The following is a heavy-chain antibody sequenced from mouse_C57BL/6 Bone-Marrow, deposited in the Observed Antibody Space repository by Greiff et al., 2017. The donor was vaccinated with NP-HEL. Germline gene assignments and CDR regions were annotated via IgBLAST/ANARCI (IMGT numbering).Heavy chain of an antibody. CDR3: ARDGWDDFDY. CDR1: GFTFSSYA. V-gene: IGHV5-4*01. CDR2: ISDGGSYT. D-gene: IGHD4-1*01. Sequence: EVMLVESGGGLVKPGGSLKLSCAASGFTFSSYAMSWVRQTPEKRLEWVATISDGGSYTYYPDNVKGRFTISRDNAKNHLYLQMSHLKSEDTAMYYCARDGWDDFDYWGQGTTLTVSS. J-gene: IGHJ2*01.